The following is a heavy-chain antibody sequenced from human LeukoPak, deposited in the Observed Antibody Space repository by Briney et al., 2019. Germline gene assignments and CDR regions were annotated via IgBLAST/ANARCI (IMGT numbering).Heavy chain of an antibody. CDR2: IYYSGST. Sequence: SETLSLTCTVSGGSISSSGYYWGWIRQPPGKGLQWIGSIYYSGSTYYNPSLKSRVTISVDTSKNQFSLKLSSVTAADTAVYYCARSSVLDSYYYYGMDVWGKGTTVTVSS. CDR3: ARSSVLDSYYYYGMDV. J-gene: IGHJ6*04. V-gene: IGHV4-39*07. D-gene: IGHD2-15*01. CDR1: GGSISSSGYY.